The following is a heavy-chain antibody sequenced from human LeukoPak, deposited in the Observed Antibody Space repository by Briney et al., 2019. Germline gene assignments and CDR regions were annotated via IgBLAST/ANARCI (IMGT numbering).Heavy chain of an antibody. CDR1: GFTFSSYA. V-gene: IGHV3-23*01. J-gene: IGHJ4*02. D-gene: IGHD4-17*01. CDR2: ISGSGGST. Sequence: GGSLRLSCAASGFTFSSYAMSWVRQAPGEGLEWVSAISGSGGSTYYADSVKGRFTISRDNPKNTLYLQMNSLRAEDTAVYYCARDGAMTTVTTFHFDYWGQGTLVTVSS. CDR3: ARDGAMTTVTTFHFDY.